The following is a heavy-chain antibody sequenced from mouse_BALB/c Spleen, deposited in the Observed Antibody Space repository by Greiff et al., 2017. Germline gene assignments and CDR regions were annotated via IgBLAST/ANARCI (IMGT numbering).Heavy chain of an antibody. CDR1: GFSLTSYG. J-gene: IGHJ1*01. D-gene: IGHD1-1*01. Sequence: QVQLKQSGPGLVAPSQSLSITCTVSGFSLTSYGVHWVRQPPGKGLEWLGVIWAGGSTNYNSALMSRLSISKDNSKSQVFLKMNSLQTDDTAMYYCARGGYYYGSSYWYFDVWGAGTTVTVSS. V-gene: IGHV2-9*02. CDR3: ARGGYYYGSSYWYFDV. CDR2: IWAGGST.